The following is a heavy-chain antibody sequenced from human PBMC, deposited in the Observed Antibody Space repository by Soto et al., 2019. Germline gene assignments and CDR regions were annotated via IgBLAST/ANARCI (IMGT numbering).Heavy chain of an antibody. D-gene: IGHD3-9*01. V-gene: IGHV2-5*01. CDR2: IYWNDDK. Sequence: SGATRVKPARTVGLNCRFWWFSLATGGVGVGWSRQPPGKALEWLALIYWNDDKRYSPSLKSRLTITKDTSKNQVVLTMTNVDPVDTATYFCAHTYYDILTGYYPHRGVYYFDYWGQGTLVTVSS. J-gene: IGHJ4*02. CDR3: AHTYYDILTGYYPHRGVYYFDY. CDR1: WFSLATGGVG.